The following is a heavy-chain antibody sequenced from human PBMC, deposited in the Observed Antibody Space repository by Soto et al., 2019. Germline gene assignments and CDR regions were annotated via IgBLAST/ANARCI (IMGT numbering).Heavy chain of an antibody. D-gene: IGHD6-13*01. CDR2: IYWDDDK. V-gene: IGHV2-5*02. J-gene: IGHJ3*02. Sequence: QITLKESGPTLVKPTQTLTLTCTFSGFSLSTSGVGVGWIRQPPGKALEWLALIYWDDDKRYSPSLKSRLTITKDTSKNQVVLTMTNMGPVDTATYYCAHRLIAAAGGGPTTPSFDIWGQGTMVTVSS. CDR3: AHRLIAAAGGGPTTPSFDI. CDR1: GFSLSTSGVG.